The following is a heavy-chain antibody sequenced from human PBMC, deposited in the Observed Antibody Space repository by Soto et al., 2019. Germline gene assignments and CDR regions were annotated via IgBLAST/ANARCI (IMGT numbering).Heavy chain of an antibody. CDR3: ARRYGGNFDY. CDR1: GGSISSYY. CDR2: LYYSGST. D-gene: IGHD1-26*01. J-gene: IGHJ4*02. Sequence: QVQLQESGPGLVKPSETLSLTCTVSGGSISSYYWSWIRQPPGKGLEWIGYLYYSGSTNYNPSLKSRVTRSVDTSKNQFSLKLSSVTAADTAVYYCARRYGGNFDYWGQGTLVTVSS. V-gene: IGHV4-59*01.